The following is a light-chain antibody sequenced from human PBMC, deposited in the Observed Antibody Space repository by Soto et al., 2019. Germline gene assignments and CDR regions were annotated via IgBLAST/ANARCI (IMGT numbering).Light chain of an antibody. CDR2: DVT. Sequence: QSALTQPRSVSGSPGQSVTISCTGTSSDVGGYNAVSWYQQRPGKAPKLMIYDVTKRPSGVPDRFSGSKSGNTASLTISGLQAEDEADYYCCSYAGSYIYVFATGTKVTV. CDR3: CSYAGSYIYV. V-gene: IGLV2-11*01. CDR1: SSDVGGYNA. J-gene: IGLJ1*01.